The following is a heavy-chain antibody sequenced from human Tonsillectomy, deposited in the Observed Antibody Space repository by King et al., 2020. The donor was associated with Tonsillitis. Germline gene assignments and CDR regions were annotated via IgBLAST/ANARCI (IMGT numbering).Heavy chain of an antibody. CDR2: IYYTGST. CDR1: GGSISSSGYY. V-gene: IGHV4-39*01. J-gene: IGHJ2*01. CDR3: ARQVGQHEQSYFDL. Sequence: LQLQESGPGLVKPSETLSLTCSVTGGSISSSGYYWGWIRQPPGKGLEWIVSIYYTGSTYYNPSLKSRVTIPAETSNNQLSLNLSSVTATDATVYYCARQVGQHEQSYFDLWGRGTLVTVSS. D-gene: IGHD1-26*01.